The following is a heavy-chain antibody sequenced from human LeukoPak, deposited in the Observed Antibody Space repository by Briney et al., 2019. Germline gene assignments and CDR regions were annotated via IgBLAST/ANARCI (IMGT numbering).Heavy chain of an antibody. Sequence: PAETLSLTCAVCGGSFRGYYWTWIRQTPGKGLEGIGEMNPSGSTNYNPSLKSRVTISVDTSKNQFSLKLSSVTAADTAVYYCARGRQDVTMIVVVMPAVSYYLDVWGKGTTVTVS. V-gene: IGHV4-34*01. CDR3: ARGRQDVTMIVVVMPAVSYYLDV. D-gene: IGHD3-22*01. J-gene: IGHJ6*03. CDR2: MNPSGST. CDR1: GGSFRGYY.